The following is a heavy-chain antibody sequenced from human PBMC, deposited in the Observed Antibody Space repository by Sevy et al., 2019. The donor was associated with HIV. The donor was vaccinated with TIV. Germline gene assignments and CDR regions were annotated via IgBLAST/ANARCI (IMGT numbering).Heavy chain of an antibody. CDR2: INHSGST. V-gene: IGHV4-34*01. J-gene: IGHJ4*02. CDR1: GGSFSGYY. D-gene: IGHD2-15*01. Sequence: SETLSLTCAVYGGSFSGYYWSWIRQPPGKGLEWIGEINHSGSTNYNPSLKSRVTISVDTSKNQFSLKLSSVTAADTAVYYCASLYCSGGSCYDFWGQGTLVTVSS. CDR3: ASLYCSGGSCYDF.